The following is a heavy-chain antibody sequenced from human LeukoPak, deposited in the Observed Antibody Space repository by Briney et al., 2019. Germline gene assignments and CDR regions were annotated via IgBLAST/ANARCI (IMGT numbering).Heavy chain of an antibody. Sequence: GGSLRLSCASSGFTFNEYAMHWVRQAPGKGLEWVAFIRNDGSNSYYADSVKGRFTISRDNSKNTLYLQMNSLRPEDTAVYYCARAIGYWGQGTLVTVSS. V-gene: IGHV3-30*02. CDR3: ARAIGY. CDR1: GFTFNEYA. CDR2: IRNDGSNS. J-gene: IGHJ4*02.